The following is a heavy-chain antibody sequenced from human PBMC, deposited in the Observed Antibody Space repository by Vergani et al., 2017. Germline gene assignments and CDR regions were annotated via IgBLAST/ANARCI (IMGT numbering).Heavy chain of an antibody. D-gene: IGHD3-16*02. CDR2: INHSGST. J-gene: IGHJ4*02. V-gene: IGHV4-34*01. CDR1: GGSFSGYY. CDR3: ARGKGHYDYVWGSYRVTYFDY. Sequence: QVQLQQWGAGLLKPSETLSLTCAVYGGSFSGYYWSWIRQPPGKGLVWIVEINHSGSTNYNPSLKSRVTISVDTSKNQFSLKLSSVTAADTAVYYCARGKGHYDYVWGSYRVTYFDYWGQGTLVTVSS.